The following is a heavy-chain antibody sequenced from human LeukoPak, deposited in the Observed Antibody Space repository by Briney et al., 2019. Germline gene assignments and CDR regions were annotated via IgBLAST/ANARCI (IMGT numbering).Heavy chain of an antibody. D-gene: IGHD2-15*01. J-gene: IGHJ6*02. Sequence: ASVKVSCKASGYTFTCYYMHWVRQAPGQGLEWMGWINPNSGGTKYAQKFQGRVTMTRDTSITTAYMELSRLRSDDTAVYYCARPQGTGGPTYYYYYGMDVWGQGTTVTVSS. CDR2: INPNSGGT. CDR3: ARPQGTGGPTYYYYYGMDV. V-gene: IGHV1-2*02. CDR1: GYTFTCYY.